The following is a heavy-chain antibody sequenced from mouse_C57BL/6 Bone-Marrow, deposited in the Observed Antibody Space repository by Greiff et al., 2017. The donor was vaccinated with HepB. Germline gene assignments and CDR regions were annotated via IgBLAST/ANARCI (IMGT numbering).Heavy chain of an antibody. D-gene: IGHD1-1*01. CDR3: ARGYYGMRWYFDV. Sequence: EVQLQESGPVLVKPGASVKMSCKASGYTFTDYYMNWVKQSHGKSLEWIGVINPYNGGTSYNQKFKGKATLTVDKSSSTAYMELNSLTSEDSAVYYCARGYYGMRWYFDVWGTGTTVTVSS. J-gene: IGHJ1*03. V-gene: IGHV1-19*01. CDR2: INPYNGGT. CDR1: GYTFTDYY.